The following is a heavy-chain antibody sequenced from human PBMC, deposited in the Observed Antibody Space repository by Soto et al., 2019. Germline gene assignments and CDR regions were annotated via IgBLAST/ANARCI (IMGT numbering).Heavy chain of an antibody. Sequence: PSQTLSLTCPISGDSVSSHTAAWNWIRSSPSRGLEWLGRTYYRSNWRHDYAVSVKSRITANPDTSKNHFSLQLNSVTPDDTAVYYCARGVAGSGFDLWGQGTLVTVSS. CDR3: ARGVAGSGFDL. D-gene: IGHD6-19*01. J-gene: IGHJ4*02. CDR1: GDSVSSHTAA. CDR2: TYYRSNWRH. V-gene: IGHV6-1*01.